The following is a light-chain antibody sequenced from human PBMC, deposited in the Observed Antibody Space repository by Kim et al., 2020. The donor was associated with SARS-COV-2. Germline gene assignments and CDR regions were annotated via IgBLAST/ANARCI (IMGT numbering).Light chain of an antibody. Sequence: VTISHSGSSSNVGAGYAVHGYPVLPGKPPKVVIYATDNRPSGDPDRFSGSESGTSASLAITGLQAEGEAEYYCQSYDTSLSGSRVFGGGTKLTVL. CDR2: ATD. J-gene: IGLJ3*02. CDR3: QSYDTSLSGSRV. CDR1: SSNVGAGYA. V-gene: IGLV1-40*01.